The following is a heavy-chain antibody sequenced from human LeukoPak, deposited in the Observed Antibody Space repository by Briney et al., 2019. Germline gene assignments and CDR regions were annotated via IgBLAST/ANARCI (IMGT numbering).Heavy chain of an antibody. D-gene: IGHD3-22*01. Sequence: GGSLRLSCAASGFTFSSYEMNWVRQAPGKGLEWVSYISSSGSTIYYADSVKGRFTISRDNAKNSLYLQMNSLRAEDTAVYYCARDSDYYDSSGYSYYWGQGTLVTVSS. CDR1: GFTFSSYE. V-gene: IGHV3-48*03. CDR3: ARDSDYYDSSGYSYY. CDR2: ISSSGSTI. J-gene: IGHJ4*02.